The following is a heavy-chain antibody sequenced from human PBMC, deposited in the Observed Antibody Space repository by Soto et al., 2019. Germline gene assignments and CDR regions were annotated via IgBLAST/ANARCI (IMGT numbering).Heavy chain of an antibody. CDR1: GFTVSSNY. Sequence: PGGSLRLSCAASGFTVSSNYMSWVRQAPGKGLEWVSVIYSGGSTYYADSVKGRFTISRDNSKNTLYLQMNSLRAEDTAVYYCARDRGYSSSIAGYYYYYGMDVWGQGTTVTVSS. CDR2: IYSGGST. D-gene: IGHD6-6*01. CDR3: ARDRGYSSSIAGYYYYYGMDV. J-gene: IGHJ6*02. V-gene: IGHV3-53*01.